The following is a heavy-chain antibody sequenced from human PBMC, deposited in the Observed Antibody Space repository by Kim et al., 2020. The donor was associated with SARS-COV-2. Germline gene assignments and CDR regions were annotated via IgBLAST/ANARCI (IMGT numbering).Heavy chain of an antibody. J-gene: IGHJ6*02. D-gene: IGHD6-25*01. CDR1: GYTFSDYY. V-gene: IGHV1-2*06. CDR2: INPISGAT. Sequence: ASVKVSCKAFGYTFSDYYLHWVRQAPGQGLEWMGRINPISGATNYAQKFQGRVSMTRDTSLNTAYLELSGLGSGDTAIFFSARINAAAWDYGLDVCGQGT. CDR3: ARINAAAWDYGLDV.